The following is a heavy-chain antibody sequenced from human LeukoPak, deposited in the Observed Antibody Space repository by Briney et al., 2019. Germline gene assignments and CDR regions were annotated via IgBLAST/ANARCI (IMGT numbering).Heavy chain of an antibody. J-gene: IGHJ5*02. V-gene: IGHV4-39*07. CDR3: AREASDPVVPAAISWFDP. D-gene: IGHD2-2*02. CDR2: IYYSGST. Sequence: PSETLSLTCTVSGGSISSSSYYWGWIRQPPGKGLEWIGSIYYSGSTYYNPSLKSRVTISVDTSKNQFSLKLSSVTAADTAVYYCAREASDPVVPAAISWFDPWGQGTLVTVSS. CDR1: GGSISSSSYY.